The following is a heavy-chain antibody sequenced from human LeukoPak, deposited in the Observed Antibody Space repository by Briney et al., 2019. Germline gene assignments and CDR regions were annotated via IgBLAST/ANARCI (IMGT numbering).Heavy chain of an antibody. Sequence: GSLRLSCAASGFTLSNHWMHWVRQAPGKGLVWVSRISGDEIWTSYADSVRGRFIISRDNAKDTLYLQMNSLRTEDTAVYYCAREYNSGPKQTDAFDIWGQGTMVTVSS. CDR3: AREYNSGPKQTDAFDI. V-gene: IGHV3-74*01. CDR2: ISGDEIWT. J-gene: IGHJ3*02. D-gene: IGHD3-22*01. CDR1: GFTLSNHW.